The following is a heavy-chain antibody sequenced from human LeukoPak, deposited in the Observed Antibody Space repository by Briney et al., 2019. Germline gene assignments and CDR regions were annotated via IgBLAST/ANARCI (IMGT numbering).Heavy chain of an antibody. CDR3: ARDAGDYYDSSGLSTGIFTKYFQH. J-gene: IGHJ1*01. V-gene: IGHV3-11*04. CDR2: ISSSGSTI. CDR1: GFTFSDYY. D-gene: IGHD3-22*01. Sequence: PGGSLRLSCAASGFTFSDYYMSWIRQAPGKGLEWVSYISSSGSTIYYADSVKGRFTISRDNAKNSLYLQMNSLRAEDTAVYYCARDAGDYYDSSGLSTGIFTKYFQHWGQGTLVTVSS.